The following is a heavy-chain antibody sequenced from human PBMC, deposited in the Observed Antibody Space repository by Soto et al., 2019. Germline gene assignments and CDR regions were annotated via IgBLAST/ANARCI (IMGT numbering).Heavy chain of an antibody. CDR2: IYYSGST. Sequence: LSLTCSVSGGSINSNNYYWAWIRQPPGKGLEWIGYIYYSGSTYYNPSLKSRVTISVDTSKNQFSLKLSSVTAADTAVYYCARDLYCSGGSCYSDYYYGMDVWGQGTTVTVSS. J-gene: IGHJ6*02. D-gene: IGHD2-15*01. CDR3: ARDLYCSGGSCYSDYYYGMDV. CDR1: GGSINSNNYY. V-gene: IGHV4-39*07.